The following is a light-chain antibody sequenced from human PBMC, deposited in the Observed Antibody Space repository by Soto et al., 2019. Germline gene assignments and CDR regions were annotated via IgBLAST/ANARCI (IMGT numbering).Light chain of an antibody. CDR1: ISNVGGYNY. V-gene: IGLV2-11*01. Sequence: QSALTQPRSVSGSPGQSVTISCTGSISNVGGYNYVSWYQQHPDAAPQLIIYNVNKRPSGVPDRFSGSKSGNTASLTISGLQAEDEADYYCCSYGGTVVFGGGTKLTVL. J-gene: IGLJ2*01. CDR3: CSYGGTVV. CDR2: NVN.